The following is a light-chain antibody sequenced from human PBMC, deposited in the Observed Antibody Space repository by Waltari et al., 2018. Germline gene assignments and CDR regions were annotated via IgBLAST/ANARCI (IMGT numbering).Light chain of an antibody. CDR2: AAS. CDR3: LETYGPSLT. CDR1: QSITTY. Sequence: DIQVTQSPSSLSASVGDTVTIACRASQSITTYLNWYQQTPGEAPKLLIYAASSLQSGVPSMFIGSGSGTDFTLTISSLQPEDFATYYCLETYGPSLTFGGGTKVESK. V-gene: IGKV1-39*01. J-gene: IGKJ4*01.